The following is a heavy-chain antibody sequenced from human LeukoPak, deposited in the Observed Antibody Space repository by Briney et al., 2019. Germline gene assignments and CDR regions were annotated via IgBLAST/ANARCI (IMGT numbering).Heavy chain of an antibody. CDR2: IDFTSRYI. V-gene: IGHV3-21*01. CDR3: ARGEGFMVRPSDDAFDI. Sequence: GGSLRLSCAASGFTFSSYSMNWVRQAPGKGLEWVSSIDFTSRYIYNADSVKGRFTTSRDNAKNSLYLQMNSLRAEDTAVYYCARGEGFMVRPSDDAFDIWGQGTMVTVSS. CDR1: GFTFSSYS. D-gene: IGHD3-10*01. J-gene: IGHJ3*02.